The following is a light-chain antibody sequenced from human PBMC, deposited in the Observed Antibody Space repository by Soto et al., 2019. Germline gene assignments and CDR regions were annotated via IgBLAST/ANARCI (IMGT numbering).Light chain of an antibody. CDR2: EVS. V-gene: IGLV2-14*01. J-gene: IGLJ1*01. Sequence: QSALTQPASVSGSPGQSITISCTGYIHYDFVSWYQQHPGTAPKLVIYEVSNRPSGTSDRFSGSKSGHTASLTISGLQTEDEAVYYCSSYTSSSTHVFGTGTKVTVL. CDR3: SSYTSSSTHV. CDR1: IHYDF.